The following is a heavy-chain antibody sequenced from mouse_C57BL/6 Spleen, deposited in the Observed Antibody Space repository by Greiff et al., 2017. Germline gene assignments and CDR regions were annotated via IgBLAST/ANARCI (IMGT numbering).Heavy chain of an antibody. CDR2: IRLKSDNYAT. CDR3: TAFPMITTYFDY. J-gene: IGHJ2*01. CDR1: GFTFSNYW. V-gene: IGHV6-3*01. Sequence: EVQRVESGGGLVQPGGSMKLSCVASGFTFSNYWMNWVRQSPEKGLEWVAQIRLKSDNYATHYAESVKGRFTISRDDSKSSVYLQMNNLRAEDTGIYYCTAFPMITTYFDYWGQGTTLTVSS. D-gene: IGHD2-4*01.